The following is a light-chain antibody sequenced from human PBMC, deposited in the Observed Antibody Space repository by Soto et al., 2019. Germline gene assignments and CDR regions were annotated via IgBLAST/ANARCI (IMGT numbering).Light chain of an antibody. CDR1: QSISSG. V-gene: IGKV1-5*01. CDR2: DAS. Sequence: DIQMTQSPSTLSASLGARVTMTCRASQSISSGLAWYQQKPGKAPKVLIYDASSLQSGVPSRFSDSRSGTECTLTFSSLQPEDIAIYYCQQYNSYSPGPFGQGTKVEI. CDR3: QQYNSYSPGP. J-gene: IGKJ1*01.